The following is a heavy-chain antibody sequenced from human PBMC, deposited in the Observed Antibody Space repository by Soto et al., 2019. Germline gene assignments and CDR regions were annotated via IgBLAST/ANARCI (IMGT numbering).Heavy chain of an antibody. Sequence: QEQLEQSGAEVKKPGASVKISCQASGYAFISHYIHWVRLAPGQGLEWMGIINPSGDITRYAQKFQGRVTMTRDTSTSTVYVELMNLSSEDTAVYFCARGGHEVLVPTPSAISIGDAFHIWGQGTVVTVSA. J-gene: IGHJ3*02. CDR1: GYAFISHY. D-gene: IGHD2-2*01. V-gene: IGHV1-46*03. CDR3: ARGGHEVLVPTPSAISIGDAFHI. CDR2: INPSGDIT.